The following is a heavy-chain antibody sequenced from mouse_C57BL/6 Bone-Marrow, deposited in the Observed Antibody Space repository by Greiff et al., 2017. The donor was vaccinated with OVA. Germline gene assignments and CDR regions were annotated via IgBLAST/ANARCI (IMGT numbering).Heavy chain of an antibody. J-gene: IGHJ3*01. CDR2: IDPENGDT. CDR3: TPPWFAY. Sequence: VQLQQSGAELVRPGASVKLSCTASGFTIQDDYMHWVKQRPEQGLEWIGWIDPENGDTEYASKFQGKATITADTSSNTAYLQLSSLTSEDTAVYYCTPPWFAYWGQGTLVTVSA. V-gene: IGHV14-4*01. CDR1: GFTIQDDY.